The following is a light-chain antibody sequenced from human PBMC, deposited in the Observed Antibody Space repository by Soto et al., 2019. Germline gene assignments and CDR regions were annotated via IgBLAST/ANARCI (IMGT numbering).Light chain of an antibody. Sequence: EIVLTQSPGTLSLSPGEIATLSCRASQSISSNFLAWYQQKPGQAPRLLIYGASSRATGIPDRFSGSGSGTDFTLTISRLEPEDVAVYFCQRYSTAPYTFGQGTKLEIK. CDR2: GAS. V-gene: IGKV3-20*01. J-gene: IGKJ2*01. CDR1: QSISSNF. CDR3: QRYSTAPYT.